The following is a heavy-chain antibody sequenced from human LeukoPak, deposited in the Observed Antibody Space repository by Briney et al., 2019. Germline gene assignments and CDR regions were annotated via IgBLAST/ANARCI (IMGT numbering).Heavy chain of an antibody. CDR1: GYTFTSYG. CDR3: ARDRYSCSWYFESGDSYYMDV. J-gene: IGHJ6*03. V-gene: IGHV1-18*01. D-gene: IGHD6-13*01. Sequence: ASVKVSCKASGYTFTSYGISWVRQAPGQGLEWMGWISAYNGNTNYAQKLQGRVTMTTDTSTSTAYMELRSLRSDDTAVYYCARDRYSCSWYFESGDSYYMDVWGKGTTVTISS. CDR2: ISAYNGNT.